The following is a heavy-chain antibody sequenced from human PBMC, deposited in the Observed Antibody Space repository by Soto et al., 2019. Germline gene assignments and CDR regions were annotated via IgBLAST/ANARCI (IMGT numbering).Heavy chain of an antibody. J-gene: IGHJ4*02. CDR1: GGTFSSYA. Sequence: QVQLVQSGAEVKKPGSSVKVSCKASGGTFSSYAISWVRQAPGQGLEWMGGIIPIFGTANYAQKFQGRVTITAYESTSTAYMELSSLRSEDTAVYYCARVRGIQLRYFDWFPYYFDYWGQGTLVTVSS. CDR3: ARVRGIQLRYFDWFPYYFDY. D-gene: IGHD3-9*01. V-gene: IGHV1-69*01. CDR2: IIPIFGTA.